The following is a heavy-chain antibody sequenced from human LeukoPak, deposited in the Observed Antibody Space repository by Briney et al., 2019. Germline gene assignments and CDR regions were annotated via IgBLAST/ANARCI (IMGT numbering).Heavy chain of an antibody. CDR3: ARGHSPQAYSSGWYPTYYYYYMDV. Sequence: PSETLSLTCAASGGSISSSNWWSWVRQPPGKGLEWIGEIYHSGSTNYNPSLKSRVTISVDTSKNQFSLKLSSVTAADTAVYYCARGHSPQAYSSGWYPTYYYYYMDVWGKGTTVAVSS. D-gene: IGHD6-19*01. CDR1: GGSISSSNW. CDR2: IYHSGST. J-gene: IGHJ6*03. V-gene: IGHV4-4*02.